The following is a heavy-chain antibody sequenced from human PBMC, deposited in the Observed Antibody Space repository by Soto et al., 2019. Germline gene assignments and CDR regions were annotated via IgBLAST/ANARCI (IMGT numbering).Heavy chain of an antibody. Sequence: PGESLKISCKGSGYSFTSYWIGWVRQMPGKGLEWMGIIYPGDSDTRYSPSFQGQVTISADKSISTAYLQWSSLKASDTAMYYCARPVAAAGTGGEYGMDVWGQGTTVTVSS. D-gene: IGHD6-13*01. J-gene: IGHJ6*02. CDR3: ARPVAAAGTGGEYGMDV. CDR2: IYPGDSDT. CDR1: GYSFTSYW. V-gene: IGHV5-51*01.